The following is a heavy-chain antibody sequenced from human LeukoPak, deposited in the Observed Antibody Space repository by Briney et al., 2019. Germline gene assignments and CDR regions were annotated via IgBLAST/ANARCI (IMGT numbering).Heavy chain of an antibody. V-gene: IGHV3-23*01. CDR3: AKDVCTSPRCPLYFDS. CDR2: ISGFNT. J-gene: IGHJ4*02. Sequence: GGCLRLSCTISRFAFTNNATNWVSPAPGKGPEWDSGISGFNTYYADSVKGRFTLFRDTPTTVLSLQIGRLRAQDTPPCSCAKDVCTSPRCPLYFDSWGQGTLVTVSS. CDR1: RFAFTNNA. D-gene: IGHD2-8*01.